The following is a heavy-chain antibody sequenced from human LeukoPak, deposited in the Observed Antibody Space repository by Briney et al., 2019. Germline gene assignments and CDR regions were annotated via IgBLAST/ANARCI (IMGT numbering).Heavy chain of an antibody. V-gene: IGHV4-61*02. CDR3: AKVGGAAAGRGGSYFYYYMDV. CDR1: GGSISSGSYY. Sequence: SETLSLTCTVSGGSISSGSYYWSWIRQPAGKGLEWIGLIDTSGNANNNPTLKSRVTMSVDMSKNQFSLKLRSVTAADTAVYYCAKVGGAAAGRGGSYFYYYMDVWGKGTTVTVSS. D-gene: IGHD6-13*01. J-gene: IGHJ6*03. CDR2: IDTSGNA.